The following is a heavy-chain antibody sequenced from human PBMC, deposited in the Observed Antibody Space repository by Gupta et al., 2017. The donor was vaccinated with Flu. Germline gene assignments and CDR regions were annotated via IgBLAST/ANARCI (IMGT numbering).Heavy chain of an antibody. J-gene: IGHJ5*02. CDR2: IYYSGST. CDR3: AREKSLGSVGRDTKTKSYIAAAGTGWFDP. Sequence: QVQLQESGPGLVKPSQTLSLTCTVSGGSISSGGYYWSWIRQHPGKGLEWIGYIYYSGSTYYNPSLKSRVTISVDTSKNQFSLKLSSVTAADTAVYYCAREKSLGSVGRDTKTKSYIAAAGTGWFDPWGQGTLVTVSS. V-gene: IGHV4-31*03. CDR1: GGSISSGGYY. D-gene: IGHD6-13*01.